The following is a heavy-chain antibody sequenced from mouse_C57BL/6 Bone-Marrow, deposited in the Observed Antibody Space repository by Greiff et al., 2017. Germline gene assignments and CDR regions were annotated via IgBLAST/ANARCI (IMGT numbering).Heavy chain of an antibody. CDR1: GYTFTSYW. CDR3: ARSFYGPAWFAY. V-gene: IGHV1-7*01. D-gene: IGHD1-2*01. Sequence: VKLVESGAELAKPGASVKLSCKASGYTFTSYWMHWVKQRPGQGLEWIGYINPSSGYTKYNQKFKDKATLTADKSSSPAYMQLSSLTYEDAAVYYCARSFYGPAWFAYWGQGTLVTVSA. CDR2: INPSSGYT. J-gene: IGHJ3*01.